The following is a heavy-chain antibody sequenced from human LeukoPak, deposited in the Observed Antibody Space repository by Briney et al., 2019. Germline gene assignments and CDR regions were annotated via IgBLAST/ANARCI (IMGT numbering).Heavy chain of an antibody. Sequence: GRSLRLSCAAPGFTFSSYAIHWVRQAPGKGLEWVAVISYDGSNKYYADSVKGRFTISRDNSKNTLYLQMNSLRAEDTAVYYCAKDQDYYDSSGYYDRTPADYWGQGTLVTVSS. V-gene: IGHV3-30*18. CDR3: AKDQDYYDSSGYYDRTPADY. J-gene: IGHJ4*02. D-gene: IGHD3-22*01. CDR1: GFTFSSYA. CDR2: ISYDGSNK.